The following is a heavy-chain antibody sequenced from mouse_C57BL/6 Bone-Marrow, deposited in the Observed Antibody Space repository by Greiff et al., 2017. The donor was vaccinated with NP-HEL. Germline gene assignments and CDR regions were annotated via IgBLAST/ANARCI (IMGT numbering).Heavy chain of an antibody. CDR3: ARSYGNYSWFAY. J-gene: IGHJ3*01. Sequence: VKLMESGAELVRPGASVKLSCKASGYTFTDYYINWVKQRPGQGLEWIARIYPGSGNTYYNEKFKGKATLTAEKSSSTAYMQLSSLTSQDSAVYFCARSYGNYSWFAYWGQGTLVTVSA. D-gene: IGHD2-1*01. V-gene: IGHV1-76*01. CDR1: GYTFTDYY. CDR2: IYPGSGNT.